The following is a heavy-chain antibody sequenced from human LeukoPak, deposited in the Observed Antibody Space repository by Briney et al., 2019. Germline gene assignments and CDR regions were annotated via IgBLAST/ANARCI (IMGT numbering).Heavy chain of an antibody. D-gene: IGHD4-17*01. Sequence: SETLSLTCTVSGGSISSSSYYWGWIRQPPGKGLEWIGSIYYSGSTYYNPSLKSRVTISVDTSKNQFSLKLSSVTAADTAVYYCARDRSGDYELWGQGTLVTVSS. CDR2: IYYSGST. J-gene: IGHJ4*02. CDR3: ARDRSGDYEL. CDR1: GGSISSSSYY. V-gene: IGHV4-39*07.